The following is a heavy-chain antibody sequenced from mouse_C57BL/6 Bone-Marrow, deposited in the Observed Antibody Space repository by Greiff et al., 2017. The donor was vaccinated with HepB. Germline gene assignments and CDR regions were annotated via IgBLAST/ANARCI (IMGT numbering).Heavy chain of an antibody. V-gene: IGHV1-26*01. CDR2: INPNNGGT. J-gene: IGHJ1*03. Sequence: VQLQQSGPELVKPGASVKISCKASGYTFTDYYMNWVKQSHGKSLEWIGDINPNNGGTSYNQKFKGKATLTVDKSSSTAYMELRSLTSEDSAVYYCARGGYYGPYWYFDVWGTGTTVTVSS. D-gene: IGHD2-1*01. CDR3: ARGGYYGPYWYFDV. CDR1: GYTFTDYY.